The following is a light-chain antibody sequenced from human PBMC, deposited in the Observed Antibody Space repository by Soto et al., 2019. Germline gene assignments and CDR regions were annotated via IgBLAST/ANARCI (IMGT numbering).Light chain of an antibody. CDR3: QQYDRFPYT. CDR1: QSISNW. V-gene: IGKV1-5*03. CDR2: KAS. Sequence: DIQMTQSPSTLSASVGDTVTITCRASQSISNWLAWYQQKPGQAPTLLIHKASTLESGVPSRFSSGGSGTEFTLTSSSLHPDDFATFCCQQYDRFPYTFGQGTKLEIK. J-gene: IGKJ2*01.